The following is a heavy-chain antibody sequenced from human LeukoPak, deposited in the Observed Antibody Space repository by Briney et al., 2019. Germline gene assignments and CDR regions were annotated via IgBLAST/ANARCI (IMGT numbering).Heavy chain of an antibody. CDR2: IYSSGSA. D-gene: IGHD5-12*01. CDR3: ARMGGYSGYATH. V-gene: IGHV4-59*08. CDR1: GGSISPYY. J-gene: IGHJ4*02. Sequence: SESLSLTCTVSGGSISPYYWSWIRQPPGKGLEWIGYIYSSGSANYNPSLKSRVTISVDTSKNQFSLKLTSVTAADTAVYYCARMGGYSGYATHWGQGTLVAVSS.